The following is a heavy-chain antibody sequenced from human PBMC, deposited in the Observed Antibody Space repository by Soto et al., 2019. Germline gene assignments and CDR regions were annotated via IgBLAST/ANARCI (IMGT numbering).Heavy chain of an antibody. CDR3: AREAVRGVTRRYWYFDL. CDR1: GGTFSSYT. Sequence: GASVKVSCKASGGTFSSYTISWVRQAPGQGLEWMGRIIPILGIANYAQKFQGRVTITADKSTSTAYMELSSLRSEDTAVYYCAREAVRGVTRRYWYFDLWGRGTLVTVSS. D-gene: IGHD3-10*01. CDR2: IIPILGIA. V-gene: IGHV1-69*04. J-gene: IGHJ2*01.